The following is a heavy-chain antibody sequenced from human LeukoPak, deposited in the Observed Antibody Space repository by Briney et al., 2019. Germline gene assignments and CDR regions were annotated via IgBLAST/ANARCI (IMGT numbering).Heavy chain of an antibody. CDR3: TRVCSGGSCYPNYYYYYYMDV. Sequence: GGSLRLSCAASGFTFSSYCMSWVRQAPGKGLEWVANIKQDGSEKYFVESVKGRLPISRDNDKNSLYLQMNSLRAEDPAVYYCTRVCSGGSCYPNYYYYYYMDVWGKGTTVTVSS. CDR2: IKQDGSEK. V-gene: IGHV3-7*04. J-gene: IGHJ6*03. CDR1: GFTFSSYC. D-gene: IGHD2-15*01.